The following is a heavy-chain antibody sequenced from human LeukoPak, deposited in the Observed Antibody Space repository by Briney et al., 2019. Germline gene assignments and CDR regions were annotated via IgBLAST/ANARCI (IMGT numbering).Heavy chain of an antibody. CDR2: ISSDSKTI. CDR1: GFTFSTYS. V-gene: IGHV3-48*01. J-gene: IGHJ4*02. Sequence: GGSLRLSCAASGFTFSTYSMNWVRQAPGKGLERVSYISSDSKTIYYADSVKGRFTISRDNAKNSLYLQMSSLRVEDTAMYYCATPFDYWGQGTLVTVSS. CDR3: ATPFDY.